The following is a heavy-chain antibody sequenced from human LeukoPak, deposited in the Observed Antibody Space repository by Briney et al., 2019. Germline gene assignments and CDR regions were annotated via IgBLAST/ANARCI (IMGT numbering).Heavy chain of an antibody. Sequence: SETLSLTCTVSGGSISSYYWSWIRHPPGKGLEWIGYIYTSGSTNYNPSLKSRVTISVDTSKNQFSLKLSSVTAADTAVYYCARGYSSSWYYFDYWGQGTLVTVSS. CDR3: ARGYSSSWYYFDY. V-gene: IGHV4-4*09. CDR1: GGSISSYY. D-gene: IGHD6-13*01. CDR2: IYTSGST. J-gene: IGHJ4*02.